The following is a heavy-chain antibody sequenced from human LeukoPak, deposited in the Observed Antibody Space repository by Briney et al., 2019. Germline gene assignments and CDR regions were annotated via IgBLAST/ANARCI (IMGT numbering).Heavy chain of an antibody. CDR3: AREFSRSYSSGWYGPVDY. V-gene: IGHV4-39*07. J-gene: IGHJ4*02. Sequence: SETLSLTCTVSGGSISSSSYYWGWIRQPPGKGLEWIGSIYYSGSTYYNPSLKSRVTISVDTSKNQFSLKLSSVTAADTAVYYCAREFSRSYSSGWYGPVDYWGQGTLVTVSS. CDR2: IYYSGST. CDR1: GGSISSSSYY. D-gene: IGHD6-19*01.